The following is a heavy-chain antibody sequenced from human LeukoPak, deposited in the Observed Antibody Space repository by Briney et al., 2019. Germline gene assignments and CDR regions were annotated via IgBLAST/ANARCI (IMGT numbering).Heavy chain of an antibody. CDR2: FDPEDGET. J-gene: IGHJ4*02. CDR1: GYTLTELS. D-gene: IGHD6-19*01. CDR3: ARDQEQWLVL. V-gene: IGHV1-24*01. Sequence: ASVKVSCKVSGYTLTELSMHWVRQAPGKGLEWMGGFDPEDGETIYAQKFQGRVTITADKSTSTAYMELSSLGSEDTAVYYCARDQEQWLVLWGQGTLVTVSS.